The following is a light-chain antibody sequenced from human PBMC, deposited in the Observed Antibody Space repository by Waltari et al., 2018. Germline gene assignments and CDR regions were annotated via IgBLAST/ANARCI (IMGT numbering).Light chain of an antibody. CDR3: AAWDVSLNALI. CDR1: SSNIGDSA. V-gene: IGLV1-36*01. J-gene: IGLJ2*01. CDR2: YAD. Sequence: QSALTQPPSVSGAPRQRVTISCSGSSSNIGDSAVNWYQQFPGKSPKLVIYYADLLPSGVSDRFLGSKSGSSASLAISGLQSEDEALYFCAAWDVSLNALIFGGGTKLTVL.